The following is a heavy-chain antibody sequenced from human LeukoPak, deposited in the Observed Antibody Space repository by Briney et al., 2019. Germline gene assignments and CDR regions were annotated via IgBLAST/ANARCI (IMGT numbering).Heavy chain of an antibody. CDR1: GGTFSSYA. D-gene: IGHD5-24*01. CDR3: ATGTDGYNYFDY. V-gene: IGHV1-69*05. Sequence: SVKVSCKASGGTFSSYAISWVRQAPGQGLEWMGGIIPIFGTANYAQKFQGRVTITTDESTSTAYMELSSLRSEDTAVYYCATGTDGYNYFDYWGQGTLITVSS. J-gene: IGHJ4*02. CDR2: IIPIFGTA.